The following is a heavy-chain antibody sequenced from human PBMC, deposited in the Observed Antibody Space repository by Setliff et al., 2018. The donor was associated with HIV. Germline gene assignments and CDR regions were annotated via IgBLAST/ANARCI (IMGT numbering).Heavy chain of an antibody. V-gene: IGHV4-4*07. CDR1: GASMNSYY. J-gene: IGHJ6*04. D-gene: IGHD3-16*01. Sequence: LSLTCNISGASMNSYYWSWVRQSAGQELEWIGRIYVNGKANYNPSLKSRVTMSVGKSKSQFSLRLRSVTAADTAVYYCVRERRWLQEYYYYMDVWGNGTTVTVSS. CDR3: VRERRWLQEYYYYMDV. CDR2: IYVNGKA.